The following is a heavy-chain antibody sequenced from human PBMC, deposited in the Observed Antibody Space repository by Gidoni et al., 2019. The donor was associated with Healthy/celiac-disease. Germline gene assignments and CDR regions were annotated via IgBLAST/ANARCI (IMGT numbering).Heavy chain of an antibody. Sequence: QVQLQESGPGLVKPSETLSLTCAVSGYSISSGYYWGWIRQPPGKGLEWIGSIYHSGSTYYNPSLKSRVTISVDTSKNQFSLKLSSVTAADTAVYYCARTYYYDTRGGFDYWGQGTLVTVSS. CDR2: IYHSGST. CDR3: ARTYYYDTRGGFDY. V-gene: IGHV4-38-2*01. CDR1: GYSISSGYY. J-gene: IGHJ4*02. D-gene: IGHD3-22*01.